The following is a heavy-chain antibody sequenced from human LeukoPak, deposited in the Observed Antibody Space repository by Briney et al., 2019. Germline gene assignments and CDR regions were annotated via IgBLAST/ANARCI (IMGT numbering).Heavy chain of an antibody. CDR2: MNPNSGNT. J-gene: IGHJ4*02. V-gene: IGHV1-8*03. CDR1: GYTFTSYD. Sequence: ASVKGSCKASGYTFTSYDINWVRQGTGQGLEWMGWMNPNSGNTGYAQKFQGRVTITRNTSISTAYMELSGLRSEDTAVYYCARGRSTGFTYYFEYWGQGTLVTVSS. CDR3: ARGRSTGFTYYFEY.